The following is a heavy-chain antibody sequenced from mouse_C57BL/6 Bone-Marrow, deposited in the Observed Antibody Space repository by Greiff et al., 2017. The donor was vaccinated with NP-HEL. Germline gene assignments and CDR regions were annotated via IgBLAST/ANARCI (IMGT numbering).Heavy chain of an antibody. Sequence: VQLQQSGAELARPGASVKLSCKASGYTFTSYGISWVKQRTGQGLEWIGEIYPRSGNTYYNEKFKGKATLTADKSSSTAYMELRSLTSEDSAVYFCARAGIRMYYYGSSYWYFDVWGTGTTVTVSS. J-gene: IGHJ1*03. CDR2: IYPRSGNT. D-gene: IGHD1-1*01. V-gene: IGHV1-81*01. CDR1: GYTFTSYG. CDR3: ARAGIRMYYYGSSYWYFDV.